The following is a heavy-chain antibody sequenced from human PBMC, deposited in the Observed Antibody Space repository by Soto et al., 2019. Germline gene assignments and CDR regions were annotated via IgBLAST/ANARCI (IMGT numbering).Heavy chain of an antibody. Sequence: WASVKVSCKASGGTFSSYAISWVRQAPGQGLEWMGWINPNSGGTNYAQKFQGWVTMTRDTSISTAYMELSRLRSDDTAVYYCARGAGTTHTDYWGQGTLVTVSS. D-gene: IGHD1-1*01. CDR2: INPNSGGT. J-gene: IGHJ4*02. CDR1: GGTFSSYA. V-gene: IGHV1-2*04. CDR3: ARGAGTTHTDY.